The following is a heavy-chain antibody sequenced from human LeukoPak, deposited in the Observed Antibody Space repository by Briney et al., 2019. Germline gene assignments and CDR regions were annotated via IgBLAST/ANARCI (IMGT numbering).Heavy chain of an antibody. CDR3: AKDGPSSSWNPYYYYGMDV. CDR1: GFTFDDYA. J-gene: IGHJ6*02. CDR2: ISGDGGST. D-gene: IGHD6-13*01. Sequence: GGSLRLSCAASGFTFDDYAMHWVRQAPGKGLECVSLISGDGGSTYYADSVKGRFTISRDNSKNSLYLQMNSLRTEDTALYYCAKDGPSSSWNPYYYYGMDVWGQGTTVTVSS. V-gene: IGHV3-43*02.